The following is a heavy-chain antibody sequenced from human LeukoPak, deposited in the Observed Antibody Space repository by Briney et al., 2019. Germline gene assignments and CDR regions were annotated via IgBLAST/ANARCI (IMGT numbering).Heavy chain of an antibody. CDR3: ARNVGAGEWFP. CDR2: INPDTGVT. D-gene: IGHD3-3*01. V-gene: IGHV1-2*02. J-gene: IGHJ5*02. Sequence: GASVKVSCKASGYTFTGYYMQWVRQAPGQGLEWMGWINPDTGVTKYAQKLQGRVTMTRDTSISTAYMELTSLRSDDSAVYYCARNVGAGEWFPWGQGTLVTVSS. CDR1: GYTFTGYY.